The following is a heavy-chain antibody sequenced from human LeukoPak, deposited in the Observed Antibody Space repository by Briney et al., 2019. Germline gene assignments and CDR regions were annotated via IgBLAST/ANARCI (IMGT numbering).Heavy chain of an antibody. J-gene: IGHJ4*02. V-gene: IGHV3-66*04. CDR3: ARHRGYCSSTSCYPYYFDY. Sequence: GGSLRLSCAASGFTVSSNYMSWVRRASGKGLEWGSVIYSGGSTYYADSAKGRFTISRDNSKNTLYLQMNSLRAEDTAVYYCARHRGYCSSTSCYPYYFDYWGQGTLVTVSS. D-gene: IGHD2-2*01. CDR1: GFTVSSNY. CDR2: IYSGGST.